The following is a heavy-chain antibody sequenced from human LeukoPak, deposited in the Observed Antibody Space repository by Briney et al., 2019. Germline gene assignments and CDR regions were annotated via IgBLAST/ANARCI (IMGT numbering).Heavy chain of an antibody. CDR2: INHSGST. CDR1: GGSFSGYY. V-gene: IGHV4-34*01. CDR3: ARGPRAYGSGSYYN. Sequence: SETLSLTCAVYGGSFSGYYWSWIRQPPGEGVEWIGEINHSGSTNYNPSLKSRVTISVDTPKNQFSLKLSSVTAADTAVYYCARGPRAYGSGSYYNWGQGTLVTVSS. D-gene: IGHD3-10*01. J-gene: IGHJ4*02.